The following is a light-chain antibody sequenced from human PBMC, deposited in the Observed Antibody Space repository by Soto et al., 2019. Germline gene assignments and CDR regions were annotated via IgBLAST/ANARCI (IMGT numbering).Light chain of an antibody. V-gene: IGKV1-9*01. CDR1: QDIAIY. CDR3: LQYNSYPRT. J-gene: IGKJ1*01. CDR2: AAS. Sequence: IQLTQSPSSLSASVGDRVTITCRASQDIAIYLAWYQQKPGEAPKLLIYAASTLYGGVPSRFSGSGSGTEFTLTISSLQPEDFATYYCLQYNSYPRTFGQGTKVDIK.